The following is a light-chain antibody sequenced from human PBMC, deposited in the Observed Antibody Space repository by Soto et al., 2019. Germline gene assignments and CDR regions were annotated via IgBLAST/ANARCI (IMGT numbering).Light chain of an antibody. Sequence: QSALTQPASVSGSPGQSITISCTGTSSDVGGHNFVSWYQHHPGKAPKLMIYDVIKRPSGVPDRFSGSKSGNTASLTVSGLRADDEAVYYCSSFVGGDSFDVIFGGGTKLTVL. CDR1: SSDVGGHNF. CDR3: SSFVGGDSFDVI. V-gene: IGLV2-8*01. CDR2: DVI. J-gene: IGLJ2*01.